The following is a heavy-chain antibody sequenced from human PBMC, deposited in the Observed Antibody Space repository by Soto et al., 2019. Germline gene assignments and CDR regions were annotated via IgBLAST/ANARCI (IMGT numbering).Heavy chain of an antibody. CDR1: GGSFFGYY. Sequence: SETLSLTCSVYGGSFFGYYWSWIRQPPGKGLEWIGKINHSGSTDYNPSLKSRVTISVDTSKNQLSLKLNSVTAADTAVYYCARGGALGYCSSTSCSIDYWGQGILVTVSS. V-gene: IGHV4-34*01. J-gene: IGHJ4*02. D-gene: IGHD2-2*01. CDR3: ARGGALGYCSSTSCSIDY. CDR2: INHSGST.